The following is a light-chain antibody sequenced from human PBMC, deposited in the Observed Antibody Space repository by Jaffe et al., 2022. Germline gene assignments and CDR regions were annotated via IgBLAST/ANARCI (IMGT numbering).Light chain of an antibody. V-gene: IGKV1-9*01. J-gene: IGKJ2*01. CDR1: QDISNY. CDR2: TAS. Sequence: IQLTQSPSFLSASVGDSVSMTCRASQDISNYLAWYQQKPGKAPKLLIFTASTLHTGVSSRFSGSGSGTEFTLTIDSLQPEDFATYFCQQLAVYPRTFGQGTKLEIK. CDR3: QQLAVYPRT.